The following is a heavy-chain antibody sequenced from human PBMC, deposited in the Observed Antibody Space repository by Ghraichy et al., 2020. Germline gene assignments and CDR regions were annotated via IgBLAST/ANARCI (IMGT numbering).Heavy chain of an antibody. CDR1: GYTFTSYY. Sequence: ASVKVSCKASGYTFTSYYMHWVRQAPGQGLEWMGIINPSGGSTSYAQKFQGRVTMTRDTSTSTVYMELSSLRSEDTAVYYCARSGAPPFGESHYGMDVWGQGTTVTVSS. J-gene: IGHJ6*02. D-gene: IGHD3-10*01. CDR2: INPSGGST. CDR3: ARSGAPPFGESHYGMDV. V-gene: IGHV1-46*01.